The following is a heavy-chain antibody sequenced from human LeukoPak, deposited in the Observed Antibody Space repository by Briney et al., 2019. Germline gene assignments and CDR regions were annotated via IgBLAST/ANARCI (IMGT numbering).Heavy chain of an antibody. CDR2: IYYSGIT. Sequence: PSETLSLTCTVSGGSISSYYWSWIRQPPGKGLEWIGYIYYSGITNYNPSLKSRVTISVDTSKNQFSLKLSSVTAADTAVYYCARVREYYDSSGYYFYYFDYWGQGTLVTVSS. V-gene: IGHV4-59*01. CDR1: GGSISSYY. CDR3: ARVREYYDSSGYYFYYFDY. J-gene: IGHJ4*02. D-gene: IGHD3-22*01.